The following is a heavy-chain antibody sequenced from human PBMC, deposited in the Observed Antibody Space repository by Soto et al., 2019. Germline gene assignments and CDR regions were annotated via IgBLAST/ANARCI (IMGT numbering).Heavy chain of an antibody. CDR2: INHSGST. V-gene: IGHV4-34*01. CDR1: GGSFSGYY. D-gene: IGHD3-3*01. CDR3: AGVPLRFWSGYEYYFDY. Sequence: SETLSLTCAVYGGSFSGYYWSWIRQPPGKGLEWIGEINHSGSTNYNPSLKSRVTISVDTSKNQFSLKLSSVTAADTAVYYCAGVPLRFWSGYEYYFDYWGQGNLVT. J-gene: IGHJ4*02.